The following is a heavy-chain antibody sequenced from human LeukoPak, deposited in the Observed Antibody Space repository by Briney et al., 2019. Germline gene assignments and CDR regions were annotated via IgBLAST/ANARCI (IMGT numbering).Heavy chain of an antibody. D-gene: IGHD3-10*01. CDR1: GFSFTSYA. Sequence: RGSPRLSRAASGFSFTSYALSWVCQAPGKGLEWVSAIGGSGGSTHYADSVKGRFTISRDNSKNTLYLQMNSLRAEDTAVYYCAKDRGTKYYYGSGRAYWGQGTLVTVSS. J-gene: IGHJ4*02. CDR3: AKDRGTKYYYGSGRAY. V-gene: IGHV3-23*01. CDR2: IGGSGGST.